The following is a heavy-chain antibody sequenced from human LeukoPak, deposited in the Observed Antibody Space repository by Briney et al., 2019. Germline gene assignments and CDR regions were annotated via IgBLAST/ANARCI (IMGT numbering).Heavy chain of an antibody. CDR1: GFTFSSYD. V-gene: IGHV3-30*18. D-gene: IGHD6-6*01. J-gene: IGHJ6*02. Sequence: PGGSLRLSCAASGFTFSSYDMYWVRQAPGKGLEWVAIISYDGSDKYYADSVKGRFTISRDNSKNTLFLQMDSPRPEDTAVYYCAKDNGWQTQLGGYYYYYGMDVWGQGTTVTVSS. CDR2: ISYDGSDK. CDR3: AKDNGWQTQLGGYYYYYGMDV.